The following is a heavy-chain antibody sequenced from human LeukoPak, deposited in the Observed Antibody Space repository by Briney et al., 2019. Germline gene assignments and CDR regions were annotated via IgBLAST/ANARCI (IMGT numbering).Heavy chain of an antibody. CDR3: ARDTYYYGSGSYYNV. D-gene: IGHD3-10*01. CDR1: GGSFSGYY. V-gene: IGHV4-34*01. J-gene: IGHJ4*02. CDR2: INHSGST. Sequence: PSETLSLTCAVYGGSFSGYYWSWIRQAPGKGLEWIGEINHSGSTNYNPSLKSRVTISVDTSKNQFSLKLSSVTAADTAVYYCARDTYYYGSGSYYNVWGQGTLVTVSS.